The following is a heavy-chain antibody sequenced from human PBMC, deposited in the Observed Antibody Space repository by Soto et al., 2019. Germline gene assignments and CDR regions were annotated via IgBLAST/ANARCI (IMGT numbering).Heavy chain of an antibody. J-gene: IGHJ3*02. D-gene: IGHD3-10*01. CDR2: INYSGST. Sequence: QVQLQESGPGLVKPSQTLSLTCTVSGGSISSGGYFWSWIRQHPGKGLEWIGDINYSGSTYSNPSLKSRVTISVATSKNQFSLKLSSVTAADTAVYYCARDILLWFGELPPRAHDAFDIWGQGTMVTVSS. V-gene: IGHV4-31*03. CDR1: GGSISSGGYF. CDR3: ARDILLWFGELPPRAHDAFDI.